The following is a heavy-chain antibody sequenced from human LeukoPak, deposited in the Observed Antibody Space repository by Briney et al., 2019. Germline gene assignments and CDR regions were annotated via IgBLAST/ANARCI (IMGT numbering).Heavy chain of an antibody. CDR3: ARPLLWFGEGIEY. CDR1: GGSISSSSYY. Sequence: PSETLSLTCTVSGGSISSSSYYWGRIRQPPGKGLEWIGGIYYSGSTFYNPSLKSRVTMSVDTSKNQFSLGLSSVTAADTAVYYCARPLLWFGEGIEYWGQGTLVTVSS. V-gene: IGHV4-39*01. D-gene: IGHD3-10*01. J-gene: IGHJ4*02. CDR2: IYYSGST.